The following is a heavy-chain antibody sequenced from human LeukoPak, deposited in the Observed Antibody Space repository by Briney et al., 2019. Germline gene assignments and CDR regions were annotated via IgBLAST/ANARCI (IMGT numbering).Heavy chain of an antibody. D-gene: IGHD1-26*01. CDR3: ARGEWDLLFDY. Sequence: KPSETLSLTCTVPGGSISGYYWSWIRQPPGKGLEWIGYIFYSGSTNYNPSLKSRVTISVDTSKNQFSLKLSSVTAADTAVYYCARGEWDLLFDYWGQGTLVTVSS. V-gene: IGHV4-59*01. CDR1: GGSISGYY. CDR2: IFYSGST. J-gene: IGHJ4*02.